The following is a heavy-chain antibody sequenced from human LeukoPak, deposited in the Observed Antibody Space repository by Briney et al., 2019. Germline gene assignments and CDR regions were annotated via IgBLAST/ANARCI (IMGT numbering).Heavy chain of an antibody. CDR3: AFDWGFDY. Sequence: PGGSLRLSCAASGFTFSSYWMSWVRQAPGKGLEWVSSITSSGDDTFYAVSVKGRFTISRDNSWDTVFLQMNSLRADDTAVYYCAFDWGFDYWGQGTLVTVSS. V-gene: IGHV3-23*01. J-gene: IGHJ4*02. CDR2: ITSSGDDT. D-gene: IGHD3-16*01. CDR1: GFTFSSYW.